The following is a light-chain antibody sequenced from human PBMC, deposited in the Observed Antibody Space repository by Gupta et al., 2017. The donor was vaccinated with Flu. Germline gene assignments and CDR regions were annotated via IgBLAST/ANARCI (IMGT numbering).Light chain of an antibody. CDR3: ASWDDSLSGYVV. CDR1: SSNIGSNY. J-gene: IGLJ2*01. Sequence: SSNIGSNYVDWYQQFPGTAPKLLISRSDQRPSGVPDRFSGSKSGTSASLAISGLRSEDEADYYCASWDDSLSGYVVFGGGTKLTVL. V-gene: IGLV1-47*01. CDR2: RSD.